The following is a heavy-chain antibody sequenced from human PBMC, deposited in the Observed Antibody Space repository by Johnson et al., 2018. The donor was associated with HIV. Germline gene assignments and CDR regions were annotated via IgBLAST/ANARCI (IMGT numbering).Heavy chain of an antibody. CDR2: ISWNGDKR. CDR3: ARDFVAFGECTAFDI. Sequence: MLLVESGGGVVRPGGSLRLSCAASGFTFDDYGMSWVRQAPGKGLEWVSGISWNGDKRGYADSVKGRFTISRDNAKNSLFLQMNGLRAEDTALYYCARDFVAFGECTAFDIWGQGTMVTVSS. CDR1: GFTFDDYG. J-gene: IGHJ3*02. V-gene: IGHV3-20*04. D-gene: IGHD3-10*01.